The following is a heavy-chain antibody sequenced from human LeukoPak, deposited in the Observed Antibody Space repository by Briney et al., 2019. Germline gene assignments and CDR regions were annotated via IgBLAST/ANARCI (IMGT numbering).Heavy chain of an antibody. D-gene: IGHD3-22*01. V-gene: IGHV1-2*02. Sequence: ASVKVSCKASGYTFTGYYMHWVRQAPGQGLEWMGWINPNSGGTNYAQKFQGRVTMTRDTSISTAYMELSRLRSDDTAVYYCARSELYYYDSSGYYQAPVWGPGYFDYWGQGTLVTVSS. J-gene: IGHJ4*02. CDR2: INPNSGGT. CDR1: GYTFTGYY. CDR3: ARSELYYYDSSGYYQAPVWGPGYFDY.